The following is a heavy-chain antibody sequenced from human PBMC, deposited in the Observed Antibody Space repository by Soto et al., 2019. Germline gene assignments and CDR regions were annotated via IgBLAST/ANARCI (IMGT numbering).Heavy chain of an antibody. J-gene: IGHJ6*02. D-gene: IGHD6-13*01. CDR1: GGSISSSSY. Sequence: QLQLQESGPGLVKPSETLSLTCTVSGGSISSSSYWGWVRQPPGKGLEWIGSIYSIGSTYYNPSPKSRVTISVATSKNQFSLKLSSVTAADTAVYYCRRSSRYSTDVWGQGTTVTVSS. CDR3: RRSSRYSTDV. V-gene: IGHV4-39*01. CDR2: IYSIGST.